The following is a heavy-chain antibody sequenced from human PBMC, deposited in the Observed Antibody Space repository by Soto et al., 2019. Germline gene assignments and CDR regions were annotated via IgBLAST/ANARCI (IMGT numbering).Heavy chain of an antibody. CDR3: ARVAGIAAAGTWFWFDP. V-gene: IGHV4-59*01. J-gene: IGHJ5*02. D-gene: IGHD6-13*01. CDR2: IYYSGST. Sequence: ETLSLTCTVSGGSISSYYWSWIRQPPGKGLEWIGYIYYSGSTNYNPSLKSRVTISVDTSKNQFSLKLSSVTAADTAVYYCARVAGIAAAGTWFWFDPWGQGTLVTVSS. CDR1: GGSISSYY.